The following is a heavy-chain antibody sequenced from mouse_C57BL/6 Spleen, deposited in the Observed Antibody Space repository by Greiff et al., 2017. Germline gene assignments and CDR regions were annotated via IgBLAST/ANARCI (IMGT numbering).Heavy chain of an antibody. Sequence: VQLQQPGAELVMPGASVKLSCKASGYTFTSYWMHWVKQRPGQGLEWIGEIDPSDSYPNYNQKFKGKSTLTVDKSSSTAYMQLSSLTSEDSAVYYCARSGTTVVARDAMDYWGQGTSVTVSS. V-gene: IGHV1-69*01. CDR3: ARSGTTVVARDAMDY. CDR1: GYTFTSYW. D-gene: IGHD1-1*01. J-gene: IGHJ4*01. CDR2: IDPSDSYP.